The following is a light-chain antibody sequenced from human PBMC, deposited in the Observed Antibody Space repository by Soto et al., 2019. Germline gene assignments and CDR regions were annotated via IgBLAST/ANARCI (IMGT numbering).Light chain of an antibody. J-gene: IGKJ4*01. Sequence: EIVLTQSPGTLSLSPGERATLSCRASQSVSSSYLVWYQQRPGQPPRLLIYGTSNRAAGIPDRFTGTGSGTDFTLTIYRLEHEDSAVYYCQQYGSSALTFGGGTKVEIK. CDR2: GTS. CDR3: QQYGSSALT. V-gene: IGKV3-20*01. CDR1: QSVSSSY.